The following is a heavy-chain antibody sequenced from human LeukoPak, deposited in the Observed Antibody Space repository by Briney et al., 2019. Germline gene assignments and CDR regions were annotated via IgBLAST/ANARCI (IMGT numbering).Heavy chain of an antibody. CDR2: ISSSSSYI. CDR1: GFTFSSYS. CDR3: ARAPNASWYSGLDY. J-gene: IGHJ4*02. V-gene: IGHV3-21*01. Sequence: PGGSLRLSCAASGFTFSSYSMNCVREAPGTRLEGVTSISSSSSYIYYADSVKGPLTISRDNAKNSLYLQMVSLRAEATAVYDCARAPNASWYSGLDYWGQGTLVTVSS. D-gene: IGHD6-13*01.